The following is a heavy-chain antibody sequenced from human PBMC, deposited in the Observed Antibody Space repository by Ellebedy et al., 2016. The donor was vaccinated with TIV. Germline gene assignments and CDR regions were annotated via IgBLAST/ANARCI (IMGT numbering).Heavy chain of an antibody. D-gene: IGHD1-7*01. CDR2: IHHDGTT. J-gene: IGHJ4*02. Sequence: MPSETLSLTCTVSGGSISSGELYWSWIRQHPGKGLEWIGYIHHDGTTYYNPSLRSRVTISVDTSKNQFSLKLSPVTAADTAVYYCARVLTRGTTTFDYWGQGTLVTVSS. CDR3: ARVLTRGTTTFDY. V-gene: IGHV4-31*03. CDR1: GGSISSGELY.